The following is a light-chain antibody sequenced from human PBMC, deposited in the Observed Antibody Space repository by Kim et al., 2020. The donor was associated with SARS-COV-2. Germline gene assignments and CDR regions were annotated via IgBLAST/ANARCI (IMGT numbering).Light chain of an antibody. J-gene: IGKJ4*01. CDR1: QSVSSNY. CDR2: DTS. CDR3: QQYGSSPLT. Sequence: SPGKRATLSCRASQSVSSNYLAWYQQKPGQPPRLRIYDTSTRATGIPDRFSGSGSGTDYTLTISRLEPEDFVVYYCQQYGSSPLTFGGGTKVDIK. V-gene: IGKV3-20*01.